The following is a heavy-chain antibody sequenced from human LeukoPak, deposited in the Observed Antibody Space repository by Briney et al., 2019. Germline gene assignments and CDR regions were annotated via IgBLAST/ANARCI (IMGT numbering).Heavy chain of an antibody. Sequence: ASVKVSCKASGYTFTDYGIDWVRQAPGQGPEWMGWISTLYGNKNFAQKFQGRVTMTSDTSTSTAYLELASLTSDDSAIYYCARARSRASTWYWDHWGQGTLVTVSS. J-gene: IGHJ4*02. CDR2: ISTLYGNK. V-gene: IGHV1-18*01. CDR3: ARARSRASTWYWDH. D-gene: IGHD2-8*02. CDR1: GYTFTDYG.